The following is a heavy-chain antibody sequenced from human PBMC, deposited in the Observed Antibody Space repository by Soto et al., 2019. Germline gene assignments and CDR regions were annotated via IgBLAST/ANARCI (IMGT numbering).Heavy chain of an antibody. CDR2: SSATGAGT. CDR3: AKDRRAGGNYGFYSDF. D-gene: IGHD1-7*01. J-gene: IGHJ4*02. CDR1: GFTFSSYG. Sequence: GGSLRLSCAAYGFTFSSYGMTWVRQAPGKGLEWVSFSSATGAGTYYADSVKGRFTISRDNSKNTLYLQMTSLRADDTAAYYCAKDRRAGGNYGFYSDFWGQGALVTVSS. V-gene: IGHV3-23*01.